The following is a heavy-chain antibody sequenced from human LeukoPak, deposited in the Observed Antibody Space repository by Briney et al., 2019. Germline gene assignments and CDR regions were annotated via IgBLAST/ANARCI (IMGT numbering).Heavy chain of an antibody. CDR1: GGSISSSGYY. D-gene: IGHD3-10*01. CDR3: ARAGGFGELLVGY. Sequence: SETLSLTCTVSGGSISSSGYYWGWIRQPPGKGLEWIGSIYYSGSTYYSPSLKSRLTISVDTSRNQFSLKLTSVTAADTAVYYCARAGGFGELLVGYWGQGALATVSS. CDR2: IYYSGST. J-gene: IGHJ4*02. V-gene: IGHV4-39*07.